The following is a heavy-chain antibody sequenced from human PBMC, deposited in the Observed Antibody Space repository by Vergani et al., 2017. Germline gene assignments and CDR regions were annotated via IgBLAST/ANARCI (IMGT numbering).Heavy chain of an antibody. CDR3: ARXPFFFGGNSPLDYYYYYYMDV. CDR1: GFTFSSYA. V-gene: IGHV3-30-3*01. Sequence: VQLVESGGGVVQPGRSLRLSCAASGFTFSSYAMHWVRQAPGKGLEWVAVISYDGSNKYYADSVKGRFTISRDNSKNTLYLQMNSLRAEDTAVYYCARXPFFFGGNSPLDYYYYYYMDVWGKGTTVTVSS. J-gene: IGHJ6*03. D-gene: IGHD4-23*01. CDR2: ISYDGSNK.